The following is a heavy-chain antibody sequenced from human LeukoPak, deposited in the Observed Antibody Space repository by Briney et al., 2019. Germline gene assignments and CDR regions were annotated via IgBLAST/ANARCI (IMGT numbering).Heavy chain of an antibody. CDR1: GYTLTELS. CDR3: ATPRGYYDILTGYSSFDP. CDR2: FDPEDGET. J-gene: IGHJ5*02. D-gene: IGHD3-9*01. Sequence: ASVKVSCKVSGYTLTELSMHWVRQAPGKGLEWMGGFDPEDGETIYAQKFQGRVTMTEDTSTDTAYMELSSLRSEDTAVYYCATPRGYYDILTGYSSFDPWGQGALVTVSS. V-gene: IGHV1-24*01.